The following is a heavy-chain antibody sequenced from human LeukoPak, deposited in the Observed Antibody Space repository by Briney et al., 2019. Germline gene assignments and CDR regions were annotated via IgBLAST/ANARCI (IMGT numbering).Heavy chain of an antibody. V-gene: IGHV1-46*01. D-gene: IGHD5-18*01. CDR1: GYTFTGYY. CDR2: INPSGGST. Sequence: ASVKVSCKASGYTFTGYYMHWVRQAPGQGLEWMGIINPSGGSTSYAQKFQGRVTMARDMSTSTVYMELSSLRSEGTAVYYCAREGNSYGINFDYWGQGTLVTVSS. J-gene: IGHJ4*02. CDR3: AREGNSYGINFDY.